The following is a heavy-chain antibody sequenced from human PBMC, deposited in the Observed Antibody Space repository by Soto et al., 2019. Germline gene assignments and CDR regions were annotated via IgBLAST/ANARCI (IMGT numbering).Heavy chain of an antibody. Sequence: PGGSLRLSFAASGYRFSSFGMHWVRQAPCKVLEWVAFISNDAVYTRYAESVKGRFSISRDNSKNTLHLQMNNLRPEDTALYHGARYAGDRRSEDCYDLWAQRALVNV. CDR2: ISNDAVYT. CDR1: GYRFSSFG. D-gene: IGHD3-16*01. V-gene: IGHV3-30*03. CDR3: ARYAGDRRSEDCYDL. J-gene: IGHJ4*02.